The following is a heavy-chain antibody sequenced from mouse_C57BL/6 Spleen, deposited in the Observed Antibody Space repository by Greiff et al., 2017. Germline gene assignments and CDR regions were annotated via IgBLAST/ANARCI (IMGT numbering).Heavy chain of an antibody. D-gene: IGHD1-1*01. V-gene: IGHV5-12*01. CDR1: GFTFSDYY. Sequence: DVHLVESGGGLVQPGGSLKLSCAASGFTFSDYYMYWVRQTPEKRLEWVAYISNGGGSTYYPDTVKGRFTISRDNAKNTLYLQMSRLKSEDTAMYYCARLIYYYGSSYGYFDVWGTGTTVTVSS. J-gene: IGHJ1*03. CDR3: ARLIYYYGSSYGYFDV. CDR2: ISNGGGST.